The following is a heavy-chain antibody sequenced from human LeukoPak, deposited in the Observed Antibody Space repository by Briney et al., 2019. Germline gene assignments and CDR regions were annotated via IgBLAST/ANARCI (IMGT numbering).Heavy chain of an antibody. Sequence: GGSLRLSCSASGFTFSSYAMHWVRQAPGKGLEYVSAISSNGGSTYYADSVKGRFTISRDNSKNTLYLQMSSLRAEDTAVYYCVKGATLSSSLHDNYFDYWGQGTLVTVSS. J-gene: IGHJ4*02. V-gene: IGHV3-64D*06. CDR2: ISSNGGST. CDR3: VKGATLSSSLHDNYFDY. D-gene: IGHD1-1*01. CDR1: GFTFSSYA.